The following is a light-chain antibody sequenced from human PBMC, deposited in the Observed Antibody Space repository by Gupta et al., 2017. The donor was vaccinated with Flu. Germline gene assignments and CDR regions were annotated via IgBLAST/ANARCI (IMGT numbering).Light chain of an antibody. Sequence: QSALTQPASVSGSPGQSITISCTGASSDIGGYNYVSWYQQHPGKAPKLVIYEVNNRPSGVSNRFSGSKSGNTASLTISGLQAEDEADYYCSSYTSSSTLAYVFGAGTKVTVL. CDR1: SSDIGGYNY. V-gene: IGLV2-14*01. CDR2: EVN. CDR3: SSYTSSSTLAYV. J-gene: IGLJ1*01.